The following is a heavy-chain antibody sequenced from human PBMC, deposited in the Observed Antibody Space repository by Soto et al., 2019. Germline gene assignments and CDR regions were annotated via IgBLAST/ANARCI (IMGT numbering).Heavy chain of an antibody. CDR2: IYYSGST. V-gene: IGHV4-39*01. J-gene: IGHJ5*02. CDR1: GGSISSSSYY. CDR3: ARHGIIDGYSSGWYGFDP. D-gene: IGHD6-19*01. Sequence: QLQLQESGPGLVKPSETLSLTCTVSGGSISSSSYYWGWIRQPPGKGLEWIGIIYYSGSTYYNPSLQSRVTLSVDTSKNQFPLKLSSVTAANTAVYYCARHGIIDGYSSGWYGFDPWGQGTLVTVS.